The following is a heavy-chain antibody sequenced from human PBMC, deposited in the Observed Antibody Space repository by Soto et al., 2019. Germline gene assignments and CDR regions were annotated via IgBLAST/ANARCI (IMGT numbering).Heavy chain of an antibody. CDR1: GVTLPNYG. D-gene: IGHD3-3*01. CDR3: ASRVMAAQTVHYYFLTNVAGVGYCLDV. Sequence: SVKVSCKTSGVTLPNYGINWVRQAPGEGLEWMGGNIPFYGTTNYAQKFQGSVTITADESTSTVYMEVSRLTSEHTALYYCASRVMAAQTVHYYFLTNVAGVGYCLDVWGQGTTVTVSS. J-gene: IGHJ6*02. CDR2: NIPFYGTT. V-gene: IGHV1-69*13.